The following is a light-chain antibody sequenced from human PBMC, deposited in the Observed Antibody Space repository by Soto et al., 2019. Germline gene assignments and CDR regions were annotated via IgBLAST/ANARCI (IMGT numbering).Light chain of an antibody. CDR1: QSISSY. J-gene: IGKJ2*01. V-gene: IGKV3-11*01. CDR2: DAS. CDR3: QHRSTWPYT. Sequence: EIVLTQSPDTLSLSPGERATLSCRASQSISSYLAWYQQKPGQAPRLLISDASNRATGIPARFSGSGSGTDFTLTISSLEPEDFAVYYCQHRSTWPYTFGQGTKLEIK.